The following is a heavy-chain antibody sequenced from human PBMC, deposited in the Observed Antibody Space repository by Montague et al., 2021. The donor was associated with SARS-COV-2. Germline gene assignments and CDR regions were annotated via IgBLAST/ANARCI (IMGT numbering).Heavy chain of an antibody. D-gene: IGHD3-3*01. V-gene: IGHV4-39*01. CDR2: IYYSGST. Sequence: SETLSLTCTVPGGSISSSSYYWGWIRQPLGKGLEWIGSIYYSGSTYYNPSLKSRVTISVDTSKNQFSLKLSSVTAADTAVYYCARKASRGITIFGVVTASYYFDYWGQGTLVTVSS. CDR3: ARKASRGITIFGVVTASYYFDY. CDR1: GGSISSSSYY. J-gene: IGHJ4*02.